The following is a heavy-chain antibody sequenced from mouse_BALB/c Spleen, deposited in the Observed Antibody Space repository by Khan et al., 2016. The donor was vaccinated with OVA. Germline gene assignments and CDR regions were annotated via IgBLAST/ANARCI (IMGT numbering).Heavy chain of an antibody. CDR2: ISSGGSYT. D-gene: IGHD1-1*01. J-gene: IGHJ2*01. Sequence: EVELVESGGGLVKPGGSLKLSCAASGFTFSSYAMSWVRQTPEKRLEWVATISSGGSYTYYPDSVKGRFTISRDNAKNTLYLQMSSLRSEDTAMYYGASRITTDYCDYGGQGTTLTFSS. CDR1: GFTFSSYA. V-gene: IGHV5-9-1*01. CDR3: ASRITTDYCDY.